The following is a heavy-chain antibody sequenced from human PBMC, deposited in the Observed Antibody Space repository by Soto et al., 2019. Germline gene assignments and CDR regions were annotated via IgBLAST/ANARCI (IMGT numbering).Heavy chain of an antibody. J-gene: IGHJ1*01. D-gene: IGHD2-2*01. CDR3: ASGRGIVVKDEYFQH. Sequence: VASVKVSCQASGGTFSSYAISWVRQAPGQGLEWMGGIIPIFGTANYAQKFQGRITINADKSTSTAYMELSSLRSEDTAVYYCASGRGIVVKDEYFQHWGPGTLVTVSS. CDR2: IIPIFGTA. V-gene: IGHV1-69*06. CDR1: GGTFSSYA.